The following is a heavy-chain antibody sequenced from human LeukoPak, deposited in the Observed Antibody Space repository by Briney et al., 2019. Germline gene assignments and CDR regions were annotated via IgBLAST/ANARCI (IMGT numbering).Heavy chain of an antibody. CDR1: GFTFSSYA. Sequence: PGGSLRLSCAASGFTFSSYAMHWVRQAPGKGLEWVAVISYDGGNKYYADSVKGRFTISRDNSKNTLYLQMNSLRAEDTAVYYCARGPHSYGHYFDYWGQGTLVTVSS. J-gene: IGHJ4*02. CDR3: ARGPHSYGHYFDY. V-gene: IGHV3-30-3*01. CDR2: ISYDGGNK. D-gene: IGHD5-18*01.